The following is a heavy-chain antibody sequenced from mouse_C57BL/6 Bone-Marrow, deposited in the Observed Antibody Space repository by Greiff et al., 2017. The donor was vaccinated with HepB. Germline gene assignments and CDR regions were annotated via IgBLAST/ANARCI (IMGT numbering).Heavy chain of an antibody. V-gene: IGHV1-64*01. CDR2: IHPNSGST. CDR1: GYTFTSYW. J-gene: IGHJ2*01. D-gene: IGHD2-3*01. Sequence: VQLQQPGAELVKPGASVKLSCKASGYTFTSYWMHWVKQRPGQGLEWIGMIHPNSGSTNYNEKFKSKATLTVDKSSSTAYMQLSSLTSEDSADYYCARPHDGYYGYWGQGTTLTVSS. CDR3: ARPHDGYYGY.